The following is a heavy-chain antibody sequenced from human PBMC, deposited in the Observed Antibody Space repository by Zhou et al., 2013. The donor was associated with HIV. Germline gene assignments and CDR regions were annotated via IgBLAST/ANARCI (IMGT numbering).Heavy chain of an antibody. CDR2: IIPIFGTS. D-gene: IGHD2-2*01. Sequence: QVRLVQSGTEVKRPGSSVKVSCKASEGTFTSYVISWVRQAPGQGLEWMGGIIPIFGTSNYAQKFQGRVTITTDESTSTAYMELSSLRSEDTAVYYCARDLLPTTSWTDSYYYGMDVWGPGTTVTVAS. V-gene: IGHV1-69*05. CDR3: ARDLLPTTSWTDSYYYGMDV. CDR1: EGTFTSYV. J-gene: IGHJ6*02.